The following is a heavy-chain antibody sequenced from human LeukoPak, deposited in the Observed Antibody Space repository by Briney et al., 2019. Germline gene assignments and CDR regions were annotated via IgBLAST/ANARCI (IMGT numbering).Heavy chain of an antibody. CDR1: GFTVSSNY. Sequence: GGSLRLSCAASGFTVSSNYMSWVRQAPGKGLEWVSAISGSGGSTYYADSVKGRFPISRDNSKNTLYLQMNSLRAEDTAVYYCARAGDLDYWGQGTLVTVSS. D-gene: IGHD5-24*01. J-gene: IGHJ4*02. CDR2: ISGSGGST. CDR3: ARAGDLDY. V-gene: IGHV3-23*01.